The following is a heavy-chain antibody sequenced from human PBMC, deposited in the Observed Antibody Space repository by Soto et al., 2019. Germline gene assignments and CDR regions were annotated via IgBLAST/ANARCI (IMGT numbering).Heavy chain of an antibody. D-gene: IGHD3-16*01. CDR2: IYSGGST. V-gene: IGHV3-66*01. Sequence: GGSLRLSCAASGFTVSNNYMSWVRQAPGKGLEWVSLIYSGGSTYYADSVKGRFTISRDSSRNTLYLQMNSLRAEDTAMYYCAAYSHKGYWGQGTLVTVSS. CDR3: AAYSHKGY. CDR1: GFTVSNNY. J-gene: IGHJ4*02.